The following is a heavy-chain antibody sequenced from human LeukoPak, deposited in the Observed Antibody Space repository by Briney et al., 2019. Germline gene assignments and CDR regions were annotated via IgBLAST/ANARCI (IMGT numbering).Heavy chain of an antibody. J-gene: IGHJ4*02. V-gene: IGHV3-30*18. CDR1: GFTFSSYG. D-gene: IGHD1-1*01. Sequence: GGSLRLSCAASGFTFSSYGMHWVRQAPGEGLEWVAIISYDESNKYYADSVKGRFTISRDNSKNTLYLQMNSLRAEDTAVYYCAKEGTVRDFDYWGQGSLVTVSS. CDR3: AKEGTVRDFDY. CDR2: ISYDESNK.